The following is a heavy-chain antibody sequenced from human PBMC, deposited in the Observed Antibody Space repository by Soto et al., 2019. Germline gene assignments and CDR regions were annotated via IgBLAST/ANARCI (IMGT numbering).Heavy chain of an antibody. CDR3: ARHCSGCHCYNAFEI. J-gene: IGHJ3*02. V-gene: IGHV4-39*01. D-gene: IGHD6-19*01. CDR2: IYYSGTT. Sequence: QMQLQESGPGLVKPWETLSLTCTVSGGSINSNLYYWAWIRQPPGKGLEWIGNIYYSGTTYYIPSLKSRVAIYVDTYEDHCSLKLSSVTAADTAVYYCARHCSGCHCYNAFEIWGQGTVVTVSS. CDR1: GGSINSNLYY.